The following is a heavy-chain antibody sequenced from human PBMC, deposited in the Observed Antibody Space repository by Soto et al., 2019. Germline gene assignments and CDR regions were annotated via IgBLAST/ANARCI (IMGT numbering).Heavy chain of an antibody. CDR2: MNPSSGNT. Sequence: ASVKVSCKASGYPFTSYDINWVRQATGQGLEWMGWMNPSSGNTGYTQKFQGRVTMTRNTSVSTAYMELSSLRSDDTAVYYCARGPYFYGMDVWGQGTTVTVYS. J-gene: IGHJ6*02. V-gene: IGHV1-8*01. CDR3: ARGPYFYGMDV. CDR1: GYPFTSYD.